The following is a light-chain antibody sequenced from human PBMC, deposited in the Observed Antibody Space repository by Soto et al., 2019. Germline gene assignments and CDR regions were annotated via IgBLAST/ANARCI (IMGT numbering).Light chain of an antibody. V-gene: IGLV2-8*01. CDR3: SSYAGSNSFHV. CDR2: EVS. Sequence: QSALTQPPSASGSPGQSVTISCTGTSSDVGGYNYVSWYQQHPGKAPKLMIYEVSKRPSGVPDRFSGSKSGNTASLTVSGLQAEDEDDYYCSSYAGSNSFHVFGTGTKLTVL. J-gene: IGLJ1*01. CDR1: SSDVGGYNY.